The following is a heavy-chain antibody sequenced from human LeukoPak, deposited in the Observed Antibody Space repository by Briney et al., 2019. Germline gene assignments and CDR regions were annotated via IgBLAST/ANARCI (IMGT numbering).Heavy chain of an antibody. CDR1: GFTFSSYA. J-gene: IGHJ3*02. V-gene: IGHV3-23*01. D-gene: IGHD5-24*01. Sequence: GGSLRLSCAASGFTFSSYAMSWVRQAPGKGLEWVSAISGSGGSTYYADSVKGRFTIPRDNSKTTLYLQMNSLRAEDTAVYYCASRRDGYNFGAFDIWGQGTMVTVSS. CDR3: ASRRDGYNFGAFDI. CDR2: ISGSGGST.